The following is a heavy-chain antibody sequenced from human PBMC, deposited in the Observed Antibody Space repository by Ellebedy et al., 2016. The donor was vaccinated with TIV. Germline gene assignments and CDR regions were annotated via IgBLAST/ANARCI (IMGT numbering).Heavy chain of an antibody. CDR2: INRDGSST. J-gene: IGHJ4*02. CDR1: GFSFSSYW. Sequence: GESLKISCAASGFSFSSYWMHWVRQAPGKGLVWVSRINRDGSSTNYADSVKGRFTCSRDNAKNTVYLQMNSLRDEDTAVYYCARDWVVTLDYWGQGTLVTVSS. CDR3: ARDWVVTLDY. D-gene: IGHD4-23*01. V-gene: IGHV3-74*01.